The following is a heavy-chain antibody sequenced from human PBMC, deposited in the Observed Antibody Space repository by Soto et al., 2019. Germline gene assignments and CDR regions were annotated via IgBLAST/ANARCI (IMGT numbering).Heavy chain of an antibody. CDR2: IYWDDDK. Sequence: QITLNESGPTQVKPRQTLTLTCTFSGFSLTTSGVGVGWIRQSPGKAPEWRALIYWDDDKRYSPSPKSRLTLTKETSKNQVVLTMADLDPADTATYYCAHRVLRTVFGLVTTTAIYFDFWGQGTPVAVSS. D-gene: IGHD3-3*01. CDR3: AHRVLRTVFGLVTTTAIYFDF. V-gene: IGHV2-5*02. J-gene: IGHJ4*02. CDR1: GFSLTTSGVG.